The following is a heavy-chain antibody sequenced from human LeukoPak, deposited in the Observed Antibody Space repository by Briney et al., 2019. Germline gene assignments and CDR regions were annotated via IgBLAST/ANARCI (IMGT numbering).Heavy chain of an antibody. J-gene: IGHJ4*02. CDR2: ISYDGSNK. V-gene: IGHV3-30-3*01. Sequence: GGSLRLSCAASGFTFSSYAMHWVRQAPGKGLEWVAVISYDGSNKYYADSVKGRFTISRDSSKNTLYLQMNSLRAEDTAVYYCARAPGYLGYYFDYWGQGTLVTASS. D-gene: IGHD3-16*01. CDR1: GFTFSSYA. CDR3: ARAPGYLGYYFDY.